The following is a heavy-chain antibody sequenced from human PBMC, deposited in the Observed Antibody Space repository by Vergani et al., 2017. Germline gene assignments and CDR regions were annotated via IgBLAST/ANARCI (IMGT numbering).Heavy chain of an antibody. D-gene: IGHD3-10*01. CDR3: ARDLTMVRGVGLGY. Sequence: EVQLVESGGGLVQTGGSLRLSCAASGFTFSSYSMNWVRQAPGKGLEWVSSISSSSSYIYYADSVKGRSTISRDNAKNSLYLQMNSLRAEDTAVYYCARDLTMVRGVGLGYWGQGTLVTVSS. J-gene: IGHJ4*02. CDR2: ISSSSSYI. V-gene: IGHV3-21*01. CDR1: GFTFSSYS.